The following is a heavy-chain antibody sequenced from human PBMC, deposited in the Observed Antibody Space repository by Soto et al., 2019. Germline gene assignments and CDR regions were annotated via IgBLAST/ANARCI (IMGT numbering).Heavy chain of an antibody. CDR2: INHSGST. CDR3: ARGQGRYRSPSGY. D-gene: IGHD6-19*01. Sequence: QVQLQQWGAGLLKPSETLSLTCAVYGGSFSGYYWSWIRQPPGKGLEWIGEINHSGSTNYNPSLKSRVTIAVDTSKNKFSLKLSSVTAADTAVYYCARGQGRYRSPSGYWGQGTLVTVSS. V-gene: IGHV4-34*01. CDR1: GGSFSGYY. J-gene: IGHJ4*02.